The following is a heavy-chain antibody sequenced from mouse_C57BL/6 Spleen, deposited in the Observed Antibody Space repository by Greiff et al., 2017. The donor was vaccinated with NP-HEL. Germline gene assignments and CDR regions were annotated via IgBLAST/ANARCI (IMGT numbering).Heavy chain of an antibody. CDR2: ISSGSSTI. CDR1: GFTFSDYG. D-gene: IGHD1-1*01. V-gene: IGHV5-17*01. Sequence: EVHLVESGGGLVKPGGSLKLSCAASGFTFSDYGMHWVRQAPEKGLEWVAYISSGSSTIYYADTVKGRFTISRDNAKNTLFLQMTSLRSEDTAMYYCARLDYGSSYGYFDVWGTGTTVTVSS. J-gene: IGHJ1*03. CDR3: ARLDYGSSYGYFDV.